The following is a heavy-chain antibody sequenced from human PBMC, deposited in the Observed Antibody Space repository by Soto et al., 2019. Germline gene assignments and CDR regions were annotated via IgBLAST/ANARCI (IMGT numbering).Heavy chain of an antibody. J-gene: IGHJ4*02. V-gene: IGHV1-46*03. Sequence: ASVKVSCKASGYTFTSYYMHWVRQAPGQGLEWMGIINPSGGSTSYAQKFQGRVTMTRDTSTSTVYMELSSLRSEDTAVYYCATVGFCSGGSCYSENDYWGQGTRVTVPS. CDR1: GYTFTSYY. CDR2: INPSGGST. D-gene: IGHD2-15*01. CDR3: ATVGFCSGGSCYSENDY.